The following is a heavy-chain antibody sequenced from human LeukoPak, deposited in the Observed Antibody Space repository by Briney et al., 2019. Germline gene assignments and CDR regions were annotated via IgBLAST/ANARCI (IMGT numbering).Heavy chain of an antibody. D-gene: IGHD3-22*01. Sequence: PSESLSLTCTVSGGSIRSDDYYWSWIRQPPGKGLEWIGYIFYTGNTHYNPSLQSRVTFSVDTPKNQFSLKLSSVTAADTAVYFCARATHYSASTGGPYMDVWGQGTTVTVPS. V-gene: IGHV4-30-4*01. CDR3: ARATHYSASTGGPYMDV. CDR2: IFYTGNT. CDR1: GGSIRSDDYY. J-gene: IGHJ6*03.